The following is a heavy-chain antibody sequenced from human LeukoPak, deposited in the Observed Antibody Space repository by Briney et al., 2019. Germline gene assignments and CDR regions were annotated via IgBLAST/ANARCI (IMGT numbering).Heavy chain of an antibody. CDR1: GGSISSYY. CDR2: IYTSGST. Sequence: KTSETLSLTCTVSGGSISSYYWSWIRQPAGKGLEWIGRIYTSGSTNYNPSLKSRVTLSLETPKNQSSLKMSSLNTQDTAWDYCARDSGPYGDYGWFVPWGQGTLVTVSS. J-gene: IGHJ5*02. CDR3: ARDSGPYGDYGWFVP. D-gene: IGHD4-17*01. V-gene: IGHV4-4*07.